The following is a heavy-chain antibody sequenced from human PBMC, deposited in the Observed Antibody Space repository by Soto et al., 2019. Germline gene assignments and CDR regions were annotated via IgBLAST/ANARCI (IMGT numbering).Heavy chain of an antibody. J-gene: IGHJ6*02. CDR2: IYYRGGT. CDR1: GGSISSGDHY. V-gene: IGHV4-30-4*01. D-gene: IGHD2-2*01. CDR3: DRGGGRCSSTSCYTNPPFYYGMDV. Sequence: QVQLQESGPGLVKPSQTLSLTCTVSGGSISSGDHYWSWIRQPPGKGLEWIGYIYYRGGTDYNPSLKSRVSISIDTSKNQFSLKLSSVTAADTAVYYCDRGGGRCSSTSCYTNPPFYYGMDVWGQGTTVTVSS.